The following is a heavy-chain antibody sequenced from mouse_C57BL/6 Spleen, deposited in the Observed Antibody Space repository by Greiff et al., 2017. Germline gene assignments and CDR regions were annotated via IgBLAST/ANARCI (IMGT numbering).Heavy chain of an antibody. D-gene: IGHD6-1*01. J-gene: IGHJ2*01. Sequence: EVQLQQSGPELVKPGASVTISCKASGYTFTDYYMNWVKQSHGKSLEWIGDINPNNGGTSYNQKFKGKATLTVDKSSSTAYMGLRSLTSEDSAVYYCARGGSRLDYWGQGTTLTVSS. CDR3: ARGGSRLDY. CDR1: GYTFTDYY. V-gene: IGHV1-26*01. CDR2: INPNNGGT.